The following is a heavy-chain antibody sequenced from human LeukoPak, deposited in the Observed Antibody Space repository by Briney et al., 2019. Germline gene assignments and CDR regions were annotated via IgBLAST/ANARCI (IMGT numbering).Heavy chain of an antibody. CDR2: TSGSGGIT. CDR3: AKDLGDSPSYALFYFDY. V-gene: IGHV3-23*01. J-gene: IGHJ4*02. D-gene: IGHD3-16*01. CDR1: GFTFNSND. Sequence: GGSVSFSCLGAGFTFNSNDWSRVRQAPGKGLEWVALTSGSGGITYYADSVLGRFTISRENSKNTLYLQMNSLRAEDAAVYYCAKDLGDSPSYALFYFDYGGRGTLVPVSS.